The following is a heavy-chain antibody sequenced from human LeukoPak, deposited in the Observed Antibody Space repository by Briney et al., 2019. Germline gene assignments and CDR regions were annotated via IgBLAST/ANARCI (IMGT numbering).Heavy chain of an antibody. J-gene: IGHJ4*02. CDR2: INHSGST. D-gene: IGHD3-22*01. CDR3: ASSVSITMIVDY. Sequence: PSETLSLTCAVYGGSFSGYYWSWIRQPPGKGLEWIGEINHSGSTNYNPSLKSRVTISVDTSKNQFSLKLSSVTAADTAVYYCASSVSITMIVDYWGQGTLVTVSS. V-gene: IGHV4-34*01. CDR1: GGSFSGYY.